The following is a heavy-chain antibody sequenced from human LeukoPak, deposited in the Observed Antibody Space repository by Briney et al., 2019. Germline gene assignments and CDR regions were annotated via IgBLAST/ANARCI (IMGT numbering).Heavy chain of an antibody. CDR2: INPNSGDT. D-gene: IGHD2-2*01. V-gene: IGHV1-2*02. Sequence: ASVKVSCKASGYPFTDQFINWVRQAPGRGLEWMGWINPNSGDTNYEQKFQGRVTMTRDTSISTAYMELSRLRSDDTAVYYCASSIVYCSSTSCYFNWGQGTLVTVSS. J-gene: IGHJ4*02. CDR1: GYPFTDQF. CDR3: ASSIVYCSSTSCYFN.